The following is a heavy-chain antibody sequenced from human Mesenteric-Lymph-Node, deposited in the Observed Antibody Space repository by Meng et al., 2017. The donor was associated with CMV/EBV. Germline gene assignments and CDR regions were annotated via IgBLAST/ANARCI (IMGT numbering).Heavy chain of an antibody. CDR2: INPDGSTK. CDR3: AKIPSYDFWSGYYRYFDD. D-gene: IGHD3-3*01. Sequence: GGSLRLSCVASGITFGSSWMTWVRQSPGKGLEWMANINPDGSTKNYVDSVKGRFTISRDNARSSLYLQMNSLRVEDTAIYYCAKIPSYDFWSGYYRYFDDWGQGTLVTVSS. J-gene: IGHJ4*02. V-gene: IGHV3-7*01. CDR1: GITFGSSW.